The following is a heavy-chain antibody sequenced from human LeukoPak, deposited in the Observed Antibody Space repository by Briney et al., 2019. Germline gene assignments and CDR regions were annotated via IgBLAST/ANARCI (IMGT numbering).Heavy chain of an antibody. D-gene: IGHD1-1*01. CDR2: IYWDDDK. CDR3: ALKRGTTGMFFFDY. V-gene: IGHV2-5*02. CDR1: GFSLSTSGVG. J-gene: IGHJ4*02. Sequence: ESGPTLVKPTQTLTLTCTFSGFSLSTSGVGVGWIRQPPGKALEWLALIYWDDDKHYSPSLKSRLTITKDTSKNQVVLTMTNMDPVDTATYYCALKRGTTGMFFFDYWGQGTLVTVSS.